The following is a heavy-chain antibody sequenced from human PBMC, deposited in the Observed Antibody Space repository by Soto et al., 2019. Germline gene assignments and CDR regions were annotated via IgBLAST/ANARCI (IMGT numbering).Heavy chain of an antibody. Sequence: ASVKVSCKAPGYTLTSYYMHWVRQAPGQGLEWMGIINPSGGSTNYAQKFQGRVTMTRDTSTSTVYMELSSLRSEDTAVYYCAWGHDPNPSTGGHYYNFGMDIWGQGTSVTVSS. CDR3: AWGHDPNPSTGGHYYNFGMDI. J-gene: IGHJ6*02. D-gene: IGHD1-26*01. CDR1: GYTLTSYY. CDR2: INPSGGST. V-gene: IGHV1-46*03.